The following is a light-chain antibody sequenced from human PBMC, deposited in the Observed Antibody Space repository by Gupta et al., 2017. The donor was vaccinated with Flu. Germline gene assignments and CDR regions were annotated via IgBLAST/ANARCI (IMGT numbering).Light chain of an antibody. CDR2: EAV. Sequence: IQMIQSPGFVSASAGDRVTITCRASQGIDFWLGWYQQKPGRAPTLLIFEAVSLTTGVPTRFSGSGSDTEFTLTITNPQPGEFASYNCQQAGFFPRTFGQGTRVEIK. CDR3: QQAGFFPRT. CDR1: QGIDFW. J-gene: IGKJ1*01. V-gene: IGKV1-12*01.